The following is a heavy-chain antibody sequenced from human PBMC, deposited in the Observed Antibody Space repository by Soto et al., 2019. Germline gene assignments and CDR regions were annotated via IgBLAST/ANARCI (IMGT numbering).Heavy chain of an antibody. D-gene: IGHD6-13*01. CDR2: INAGNGNT. V-gene: IGHV1-3*01. Sequence: GASVKVSCKASGYTFTSYAMHWVRQAPGQRLEWMGWINAGNGNTKYSQKFQGRVTITRDTSASTAYMELSSLTSEDTAVYYCASADGSIWWYFDLWGRGTLVTVSS. CDR1: GYTFTSYA. CDR3: ASADGSIWWYFDL. J-gene: IGHJ2*01.